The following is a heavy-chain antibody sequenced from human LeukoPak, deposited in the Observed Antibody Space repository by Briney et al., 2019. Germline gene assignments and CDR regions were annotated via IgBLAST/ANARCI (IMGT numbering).Heavy chain of an antibody. Sequence: GGSLRLSCAVSGFTFTGYAMHWVRQAPGKGLEWVTVVWSDGTEKYYADSVKGRFTISRDNPKNTLYLQMNSLRAEDTAVYYCAGVRGAWNAFDIWGQGTMVTVSS. V-gene: IGHV3-33*01. CDR1: GFTFTGYA. CDR3: AGVRGAWNAFDI. D-gene: IGHD3-10*01. CDR2: VWSDGTEK. J-gene: IGHJ3*02.